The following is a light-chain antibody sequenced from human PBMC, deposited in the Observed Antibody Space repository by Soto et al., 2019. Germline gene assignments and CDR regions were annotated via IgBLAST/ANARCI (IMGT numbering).Light chain of an antibody. CDR1: QSVSSN. V-gene: IGKV3-15*01. CDR3: QQYNNWPRAT. Sequence: EIVMTQSPATLSVSPGERATLSCRSSQSVSSNLAWYQQQPGQAPRLLLYGASTRATGIPARFSGSGSGTEFNPTIRSLQSEDFGVYYCQQYNNWPRATFGGGTKVDIK. CDR2: GAS. J-gene: IGKJ4*01.